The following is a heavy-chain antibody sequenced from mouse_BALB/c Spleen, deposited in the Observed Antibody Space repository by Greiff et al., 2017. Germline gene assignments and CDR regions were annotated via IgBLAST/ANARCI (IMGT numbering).Heavy chain of an antibody. CDR3: ASGNYGWYFDV. J-gene: IGHJ1*01. CDR1: GYSITSDYA. D-gene: IGHD2-1*01. CDR2: ISYSGST. Sequence: EVQLQQSGPGLVKPSQSLSLTCTVTGYSITSDYAWNWIRQFPGNKLEWMGYISYSGSTSYNPSLKSRISITRDTSKNQFFLQLNSVTTEDTATYYCASGNYGWYFDVWGAGTTVTVSS. V-gene: IGHV3-2*02.